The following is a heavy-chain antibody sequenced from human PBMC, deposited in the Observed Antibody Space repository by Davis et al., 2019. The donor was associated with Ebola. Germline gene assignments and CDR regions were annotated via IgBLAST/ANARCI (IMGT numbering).Heavy chain of an antibody. CDR2: ISYDGSNK. CDR3: ARGSAMID. D-gene: IGHD3-22*01. J-gene: IGHJ4*02. Sequence: GGSLRLSCAASGFTFSSYAMHWVCQAPGKGLEWVAVISYDGSNKYYADSVKGRFTISRDNSKNTLYLQMNSLRAEDTAVYYCARGSAMIDWGQGTLVTVSS. V-gene: IGHV3-30-3*01. CDR1: GFTFSSYA.